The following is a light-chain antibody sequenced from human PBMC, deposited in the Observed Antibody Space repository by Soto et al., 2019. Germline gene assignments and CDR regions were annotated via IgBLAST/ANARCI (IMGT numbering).Light chain of an antibody. CDR2: GAS. J-gene: IGKJ4*01. CDR3: QQYGSSPLT. V-gene: IGKV3-20*01. CDR1: QSVSRNY. Sequence: EIVLTQSPGTLSLSPGERATLSCRASQSVSRNYLAWYQHKPGQAPRLLIYGASSRATGIPDRFGGSGSGTDFTLTISRLGPEDFAVYYCQQYGSSPLTFGGGTKVQIK.